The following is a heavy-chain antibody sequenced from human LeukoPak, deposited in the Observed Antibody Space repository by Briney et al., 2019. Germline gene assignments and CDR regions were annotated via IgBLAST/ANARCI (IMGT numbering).Heavy chain of an antibody. CDR2: ISYDGSNK. CDR1: GFTFSSDA. V-gene: IGHV3-30*01. Sequence: GRSLRLSCAASGFTFSSDAMHWVRQAPGKGLEWVAVISYDGSNKYYADSVKGRFTISRDNSKITLYLQMNSLRAEDTAVYYCARDRGWSWLPDDYWGQGTLVTVSS. J-gene: IGHJ4*02. CDR3: ARDRGWSWLPDDY. D-gene: IGHD5-24*01.